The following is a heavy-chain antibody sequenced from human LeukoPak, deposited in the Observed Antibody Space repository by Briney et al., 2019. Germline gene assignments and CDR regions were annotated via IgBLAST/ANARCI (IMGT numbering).Heavy chain of an antibody. J-gene: IGHJ4*02. Sequence: ASVKVSCKASGYTFTGYYMHWVRQAPGQGLEWMGWINPNSGGTNYAQKFQGRVTMTRDTSISTAYMELSRLRSDDTAVYYCASVPIYYDILTGYYIVGGRIDYWGQGTLVTVSS. V-gene: IGHV1-2*02. D-gene: IGHD3-9*01. CDR2: INPNSGGT. CDR1: GYTFTGYY. CDR3: ASVPIYYDILTGYYIVGGRIDY.